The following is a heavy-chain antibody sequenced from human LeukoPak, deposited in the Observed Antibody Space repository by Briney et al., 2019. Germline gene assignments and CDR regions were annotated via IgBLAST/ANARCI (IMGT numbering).Heavy chain of an antibody. Sequence: ASVKVSCKASGYTFTGYYMHWVRQAPGQGLEWMGRINPNSGGTNYAQKFQGRVTMTRDTSISTAYMELSRLRSDDTAVYYCARGSVVRVTIPYFDYWGQGTLVAVSS. CDR3: ARGSVVRVTIPYFDY. V-gene: IGHV1-2*06. CDR2: INPNSGGT. CDR1: GYTFTGYY. D-gene: IGHD3-10*01. J-gene: IGHJ4*02.